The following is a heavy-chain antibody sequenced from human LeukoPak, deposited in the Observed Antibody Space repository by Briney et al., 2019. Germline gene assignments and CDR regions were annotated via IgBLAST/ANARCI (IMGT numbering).Heavy chain of an antibody. CDR2: FYHSGNT. J-gene: IGHJ5*02. V-gene: IGHV4-39*03. CDR1: GGSINSIVSV. D-gene: IGHD1-1*01. CDR3: VRWNAEWFGP. Sequence: PSETLSLTCTVSGGSINSIVSVWGWVRQPPGKGLDCIGTFYHSGNTYYNPSLQSRVTISVDTPQDQFSLTLDPVAGADTALDSRVRWNAEWFGPWGQGTLVTVS.